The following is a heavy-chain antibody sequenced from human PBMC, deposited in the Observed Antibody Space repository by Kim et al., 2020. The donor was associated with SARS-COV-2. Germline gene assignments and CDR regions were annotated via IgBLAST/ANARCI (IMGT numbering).Heavy chain of an antibody. CDR2: INPSGGST. CDR3: ARVGVAAAGTGSPGSHRGEFDY. CDR1: GYTFTSYY. D-gene: IGHD6-13*01. Sequence: ASVKVSCKASGYTFTSYYMHWVRQAPGQGLEWMGIINPSGGSTSYAQKFQGRVTMTRDTSTSTVYMELSSLRSEDTAVYYCARVGVAAAGTGSPGSHRGEFDYWGQGTLVTVSS. J-gene: IGHJ4*02. V-gene: IGHV1-46*01.